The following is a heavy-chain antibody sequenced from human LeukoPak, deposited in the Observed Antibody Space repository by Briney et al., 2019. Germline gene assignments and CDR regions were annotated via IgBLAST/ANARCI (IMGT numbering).Heavy chain of an antibody. CDR1: GFTFSRHD. J-gene: IGHJ4*02. Sequence: GGALRLSCEASGFTFSRHDMHWVRQAPGKGLEWVAFMRYDGSNRYFADSVKGRFTISRDNSINTLYLQMNSLRGEDTAVYYCAKTAPRSIQVWDYWGQGTLVTVSS. CDR2: MRYDGSNR. V-gene: IGHV3-30*02. D-gene: IGHD5-18*01. CDR3: AKTAPRSIQVWDY.